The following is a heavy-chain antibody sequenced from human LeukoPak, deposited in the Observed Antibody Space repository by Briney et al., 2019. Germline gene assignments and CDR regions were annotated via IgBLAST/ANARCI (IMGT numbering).Heavy chain of an antibody. D-gene: IGHD3-10*01. CDR1: GFTFSNYA. V-gene: IGHV3-23*01. CDR3: AKDLRTYGSGIYRLPTVIFDY. J-gene: IGHJ4*02. Sequence: PGGSLRLSCAASGFTFSNYAMSWVRQAPGKGLEWVSRIIGSGGDTYYADSVKGRFTISRDNSKNTLYLQMNSLRAEDTAVYYCAKDLRTYGSGIYRLPTVIFDYWGQGTLVTVSS. CDR2: IIGSGGDT.